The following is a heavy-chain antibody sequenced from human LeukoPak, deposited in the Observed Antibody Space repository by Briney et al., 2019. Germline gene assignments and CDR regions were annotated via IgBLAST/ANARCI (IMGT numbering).Heavy chain of an antibody. CDR1: GGSCDDYY. Sequence: SETLSLTCAVHGGSCDDYYCSWIRQPPGKGLEWIGSIYYGGSTYYNPSLKNRVTISVDTSKNQFSLKLSSVTAADTAVYYCARTGLTGYSSGWYPAEVDYWGQGTLVTVSS. CDR2: IYYGGST. V-gene: IGHV4-59*05. D-gene: IGHD6-19*01. CDR3: ARTGLTGYSSGWYPAEVDY. J-gene: IGHJ4*02.